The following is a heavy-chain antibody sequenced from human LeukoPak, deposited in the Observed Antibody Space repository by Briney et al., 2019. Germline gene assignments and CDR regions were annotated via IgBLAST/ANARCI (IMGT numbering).Heavy chain of an antibody. V-gene: IGHV1-2*06. CDR2: INPITGST. CDR3: ARGPSGDANGFDY. CDR1: GYIFTGYY. D-gene: IGHD2-8*01. J-gene: IGHJ4*02. Sequence: ASVKVSCKASGYIFTGYYVHWVRQAPGQGLECMGRINPITGSTNHVQKFQGRVTMTTNTAISEAYMELTGLRSDDTAVYYCARGPSGDANGFDYWGQGTLVTVSS.